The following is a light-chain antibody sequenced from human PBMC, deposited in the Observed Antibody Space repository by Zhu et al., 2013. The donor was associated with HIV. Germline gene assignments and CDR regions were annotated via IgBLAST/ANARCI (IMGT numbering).Light chain of an antibody. CDR2: GAS. CDR3: QQYGSSPYT. CDR1: QSVSSSY. V-gene: IGKV3-20*01. Sequence: ETVLTQSPGTLSLSPGETATLSCRATQSVSSSYLAWYQQKPGQAPRLLIYGASSRATGIPDRFSGGGSGTDFTLTISRLEPEDFAVYYCQQYGSSPYTFGQGTKLE. J-gene: IGKJ2*01.